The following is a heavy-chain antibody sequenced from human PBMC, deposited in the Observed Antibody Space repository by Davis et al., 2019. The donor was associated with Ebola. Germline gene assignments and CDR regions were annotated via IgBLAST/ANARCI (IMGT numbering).Heavy chain of an antibody. CDR1: GFTFSSYA. D-gene: IGHD6-19*01. Sequence: GGSLRLSCAASGFTFSSYAMTWARQAPGKGLQWVAVIWDDGSNKYYADSVKGRFTISRDNSKNTLYLQMNSLRAEDTAVYYCATTPQYSSGQNKPFNYWGQGTLVTVSS. CDR2: IWDDGSNK. J-gene: IGHJ4*02. V-gene: IGHV3-33*08. CDR3: ATTPQYSSGQNKPFNY.